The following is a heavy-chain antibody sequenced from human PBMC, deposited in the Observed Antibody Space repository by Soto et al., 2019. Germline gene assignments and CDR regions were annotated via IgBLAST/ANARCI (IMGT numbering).Heavy chain of an antibody. J-gene: IGHJ4*02. D-gene: IGHD2-15*01. CDR3: AKGQGWSYYYDS. CDR1: GFTFSSYA. Sequence: EVQLLESGGGLVQPGGSLRLSCAASGFTFSSYAMSWVRLAPGKGLEWCSSIGGSGGTYYADSVKGRFNRYRDNSKNMLYLHQTRLRAADTAKYYCAKGQGWSYYYDSWGQGALV. V-gene: IGHV3-23*01. CDR2: IGGSGGT.